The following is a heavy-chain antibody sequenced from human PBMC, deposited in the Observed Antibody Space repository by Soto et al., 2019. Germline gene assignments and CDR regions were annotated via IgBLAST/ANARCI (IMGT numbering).Heavy chain of an antibody. D-gene: IGHD3-10*01. CDR1: GFTFSGHG. J-gene: IGHJ4*02. CDR2: IWYDGSNK. V-gene: IGHV3-33*01. CDR3: ARYGQGEAPYPVWVY. Sequence: QVQLVESGGGVVQPGRSLRLSCAASGFTFSGHGMHWVRQAPGKGLEWVTFIWYDGSNKHYVDSVKGRFTISRDNSKNTLYLQMNSLRAEDTAVYFCARYGQGEAPYPVWVYWGQGTVVTVSS.